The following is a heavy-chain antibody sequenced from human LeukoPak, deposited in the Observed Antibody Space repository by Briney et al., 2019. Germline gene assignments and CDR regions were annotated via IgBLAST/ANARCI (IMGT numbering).Heavy chain of an antibody. J-gene: IGHJ4*02. Sequence: GGSLRLSCAASGFTFDDYGMSWARQAPGKGLEWVSGINWNGGSTGYADSVKGRFTISRDNAKNSLYLQMNSLRAEDTALYYCARDGAPYSSGWYSVDYWGQGTLVTVSS. CDR1: GFTFDDYG. CDR2: INWNGGST. CDR3: ARDGAPYSSGWYSVDY. V-gene: IGHV3-20*04. D-gene: IGHD6-19*01.